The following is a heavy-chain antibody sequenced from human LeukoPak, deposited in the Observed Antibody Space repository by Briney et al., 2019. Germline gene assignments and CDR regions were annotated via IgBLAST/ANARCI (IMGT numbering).Heavy chain of an antibody. D-gene: IGHD3-22*01. CDR3: AIMHGYYDGSGYWVQ. CDR2: ITPNADRT. V-gene: IGHV3-23*01. J-gene: IGHJ1*01. CDR1: GFTLASYG. Sequence: GGSLRLSCAAPGFTLASYGMSWVRQAPGKGLEWVSFITPNADRTSYADSVEGRFTISRDNPRNTLYMQMNSLRDEDTALYYCAIMHGYYDGSGYWVQWGQGTLVTVSS.